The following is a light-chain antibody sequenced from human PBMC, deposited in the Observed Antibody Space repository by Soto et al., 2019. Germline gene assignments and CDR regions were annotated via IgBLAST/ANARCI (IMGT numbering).Light chain of an antibody. CDR2: DAS. V-gene: IGKV3-11*01. Sequence: IVLTQSPATLSLSPGERATLSCRASQSVSSYLAWYQQKPGQAPRLLIYDASSRATGIPARFSGSGSGTDFTLTISSLEPEDLAVYYCQQRSSWPRTFGPGTKVDIK. CDR3: QQRSSWPRT. CDR1: QSVSSY. J-gene: IGKJ3*01.